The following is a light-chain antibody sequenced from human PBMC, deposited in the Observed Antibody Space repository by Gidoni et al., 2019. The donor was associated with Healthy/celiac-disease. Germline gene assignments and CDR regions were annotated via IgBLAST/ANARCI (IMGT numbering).Light chain of an antibody. CDR1: QSVSSY. V-gene: IGKV3-11*01. CDR2: DAS. CDR3: QQRSNGSYT. J-gene: IGKJ2*01. Sequence: DIVLPQSPATMSLSPGERATLSCRASQSVSSYLAWYQQKPGHAPRLLIYDASNRATGIPAMFSGSGSGTDFTLTISSLEPEDFAFYYCQQRSNGSYTFXQXTKLEIK.